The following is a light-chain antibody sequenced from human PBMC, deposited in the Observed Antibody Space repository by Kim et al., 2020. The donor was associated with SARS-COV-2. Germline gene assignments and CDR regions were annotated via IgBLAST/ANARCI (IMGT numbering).Light chain of an antibody. V-gene: IGKV1-5*03. CDR3: QHYNSPMYT. J-gene: IGKJ2*01. Sequence: SASLGDRVTITCRASQSISTYLAWYQQKPGKAPKLLISATSTLESGVPSRFSGSGSGTEFTLTINSLHPDDFATYYCQHYNSPMYTFGQGTKLEI. CDR1: QSISTY. CDR2: ATS.